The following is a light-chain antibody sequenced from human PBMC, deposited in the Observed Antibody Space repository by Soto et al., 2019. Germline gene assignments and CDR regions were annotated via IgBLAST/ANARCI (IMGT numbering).Light chain of an antibody. CDR2: EGS. CDR3: CSFASSTTFYV. J-gene: IGLJ1*01. Sequence: QSALTQPASVSGSPGQSITISCTGTSSDVGSSDLVSWYQQHPGKAPKLIIFEGSRRPSGVPGRFSGSKSGNTASLTISGLQAEDEADYYCCSFASSTTFYVFGTGIKLTVL. CDR1: SSDVGSSDL. V-gene: IGLV2-23*01.